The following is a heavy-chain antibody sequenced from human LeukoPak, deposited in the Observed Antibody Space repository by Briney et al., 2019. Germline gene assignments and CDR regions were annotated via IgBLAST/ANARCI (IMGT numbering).Heavy chain of an antibody. Sequence: PGRSLRLSCAASGFTFDDYAMHWVRQAPGKGLEWVSGISWNSGSIGYADSVKGRFTISRDNAKNSLYLQMNSLRAEDTALYYCAKDKTEYSSGWYGHWGQGTLVTVSS. CDR1: GFTFDDYA. J-gene: IGHJ4*02. D-gene: IGHD6-19*01. CDR2: ISWNSGSI. CDR3: AKDKTEYSSGWYGH. V-gene: IGHV3-9*01.